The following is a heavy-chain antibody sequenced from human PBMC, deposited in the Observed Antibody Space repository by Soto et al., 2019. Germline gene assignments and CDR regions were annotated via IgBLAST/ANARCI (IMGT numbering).Heavy chain of an antibody. CDR1: GFSLNTGGVG. V-gene: IGHV2-5*02. CDR3: VRNWRYYGGDYYYGMDA. CDR2: IYWDDDE. Sequence: ITLKESGPTLVKPTRTLTLTCTFSGFSLNTGGVGVGWVRQPRGKAMEWLALIYWDDDERYRPSLRSRLNITKDTINNPVVLTMANMDPEDTARYYCVRNWRYYGGDYYYGMDAWGQGTTVTVSS. D-gene: IGHD3-10*01. J-gene: IGHJ6*02.